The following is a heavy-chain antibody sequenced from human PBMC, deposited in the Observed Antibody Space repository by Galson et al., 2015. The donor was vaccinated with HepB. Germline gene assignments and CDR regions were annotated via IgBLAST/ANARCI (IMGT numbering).Heavy chain of an antibody. D-gene: IGHD6-13*01. Sequence: CAISGDSVSSNSAAWNRIRQSPSRGLEWLGRTYYRSKWYNDYAVSVKSRITINPDTSKNQFSLQLNSVTPEDTAVYYCARDRIAAAGTGTRSYWYFDLWGRGTLVTVSS. J-gene: IGHJ2*01. CDR1: GDSVSSNSAA. CDR3: ARDRIAAAGTGTRSYWYFDL. V-gene: IGHV6-1*01. CDR2: TYYRSKWYN.